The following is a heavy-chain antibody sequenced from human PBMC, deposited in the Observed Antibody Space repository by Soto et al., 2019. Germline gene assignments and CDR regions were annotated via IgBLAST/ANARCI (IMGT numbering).Heavy chain of an antibody. D-gene: IGHD4-4*01. V-gene: IGHV3-33*01. CDR2: IWYDGSNK. Sequence: GGSLRLSCAASGLTFSSYGMHWVRQAPGKGLEWVAVIWYDGSNKYYADSVKGRFTISRDNSKNTLYLQMNSLRAEDTAVYYCARDVSVSSPTPNWFDPWGQGTLVTVSS. CDR3: ARDVSVSSPTPNWFDP. J-gene: IGHJ5*02. CDR1: GLTFSSYG.